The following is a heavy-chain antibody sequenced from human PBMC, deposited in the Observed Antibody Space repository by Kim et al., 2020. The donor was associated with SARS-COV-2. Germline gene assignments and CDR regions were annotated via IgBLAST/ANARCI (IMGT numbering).Heavy chain of an antibody. CDR1: GGSISSSSYY. V-gene: IGHV4-39*01. D-gene: IGHD3-3*01. Sequence: SETLSLTCTVSGGSISSSSYYWGWIRQPPGKGLEWIGSIYYSGSTYYNPSLKSRVTISVDTSKNQFSLKLSSVTAADTAVYYCASERWGIFGVVGAFDIWGQGTMVTVSS. CDR3: ASERWGIFGVVGAFDI. CDR2: IYYSGST. J-gene: IGHJ3*02.